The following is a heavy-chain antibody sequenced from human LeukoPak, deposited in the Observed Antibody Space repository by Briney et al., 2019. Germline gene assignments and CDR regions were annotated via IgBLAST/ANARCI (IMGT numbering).Heavy chain of an antibody. CDR2: INHRGST. J-gene: IGHJ4*02. CDR1: GESLSKYY. V-gene: IGHV4-34*01. Sequence: SETLSLTCAVYGESLSKYYWTWIRQSPGKGLEWIGEINHRGSTNLNPSLKSRVTLSVDTSKHQFSLKLTSVTAADAAVYYYASSVGSTDYWGQGTLVTVSS. D-gene: IGHD1-26*01. CDR3: ASSVGSTDY.